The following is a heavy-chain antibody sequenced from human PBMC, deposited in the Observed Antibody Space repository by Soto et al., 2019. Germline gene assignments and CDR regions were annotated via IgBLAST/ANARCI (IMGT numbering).Heavy chain of an antibody. D-gene: IGHD5-18*01. CDR2: INAGNGNT. CDR3: ARDGGQLWLRPLDY. J-gene: IGHJ4*02. Sequence: GASLKVSCKSSGYTFTSYAIHWVRQAPGQRLEWMGWINAGNGNTKYSQKFQGRVTITRDTSASTAYMELSSLRSEDTAVYYCARDGGQLWLRPLDYWGQGTLVTVSS. V-gene: IGHV1-3*01. CDR1: GYTFTSYA.